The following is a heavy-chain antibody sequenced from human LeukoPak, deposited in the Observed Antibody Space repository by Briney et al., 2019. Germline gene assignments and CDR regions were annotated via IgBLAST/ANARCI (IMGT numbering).Heavy chain of an antibody. CDR1: GDSVSSNSVA. CDR2: TYYRSNWNN. Sequence: SQTLSLTCAISGDSVSSNSVAWNWIRQSPSRGLEWLGRTYYRSNWNNDYAVSLESRISINPDTSKNQFSLKLSSVTAADTAVYYCARQPTPRIRYCSSTSCYPRRQGDWGQGTLVTVSS. CDR3: ARQPTPRIRYCSSTSCYPRRQGD. J-gene: IGHJ4*02. V-gene: IGHV6-1*01. D-gene: IGHD2-2*01.